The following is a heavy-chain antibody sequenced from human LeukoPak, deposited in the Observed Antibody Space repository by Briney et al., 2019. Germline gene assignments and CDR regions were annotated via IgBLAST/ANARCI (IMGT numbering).Heavy chain of an antibody. CDR1: VVSLRGYS. CDR3: ARGHLGLSP. Sequence: PSETLSLTCTVSVVSLRGYSWTWIPQPPGQGLEWIGYFHNSRTTSYNPSLTGRVIISVDTAMDQISLKLNSVTAADTAVYYCARGHLGLSPWGQGTLVTVSS. D-gene: IGHD3-10*01. V-gene: IGHV4-59*01. CDR2: FHNSRTT. J-gene: IGHJ5*02.